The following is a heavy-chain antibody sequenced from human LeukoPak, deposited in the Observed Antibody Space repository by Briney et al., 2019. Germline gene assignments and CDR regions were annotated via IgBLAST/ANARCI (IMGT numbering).Heavy chain of an antibody. CDR1: GFTFSSYW. V-gene: IGHV3-74*01. Sequence: PGGSLRLSCAAPGFTFSSYWMHWIRQAPGKGLLWVSRINSDGTTTYYADSVKGRFTISRDNAKNTLYLQVNSLRAEDTAVYYCARGNYYGMDVWGQGTTVTVSS. CDR2: INSDGTTT. CDR3: ARGNYYGMDV. J-gene: IGHJ6*02.